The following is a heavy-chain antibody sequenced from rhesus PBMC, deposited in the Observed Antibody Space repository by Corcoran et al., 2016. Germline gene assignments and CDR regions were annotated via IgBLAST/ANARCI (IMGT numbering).Heavy chain of an antibody. CDR2: INPKKINA. D-gene: IGHD2-2*01. J-gene: IGHJ4*01. Sequence: QVQLVQSWAEVKTPGASVKLSCKPSGYTFTSYHINLVRQAPGQVFEGMGMINPKKINAGDAQKFQDRVTMTRDTSTRTVYMELSSLRSEDRALYYCARDGGRKDLDYWGQGVLVTVSS. CDR1: GYTFTSYH. V-gene: IGHV1S9*01. CDR3: ARDGGRKDLDY.